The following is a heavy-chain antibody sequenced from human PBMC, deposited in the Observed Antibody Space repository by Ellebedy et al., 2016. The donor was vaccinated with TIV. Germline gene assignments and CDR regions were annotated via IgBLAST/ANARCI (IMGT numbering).Heavy chain of an antibody. CDR3: ARPPIAVAGTLSWFDP. CDR1: KLAVSGNY. CDR2: IYSGGST. Sequence: GGSLRLSXAGSKLAVSGNYMSWVRQAPGKGLECVALIYSGGSTYFADSVKGRFTISRDNSRNTVFLHMNRLRVEDTAVYYCARPPIAVAGTLSWFDPWGQGTLVTVSS. J-gene: IGHJ5*02. D-gene: IGHD6-19*01. V-gene: IGHV3-53*01.